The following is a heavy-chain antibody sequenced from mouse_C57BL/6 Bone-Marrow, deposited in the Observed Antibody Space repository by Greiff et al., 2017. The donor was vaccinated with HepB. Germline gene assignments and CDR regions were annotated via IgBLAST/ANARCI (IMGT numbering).Heavy chain of an antibody. CDR1: GYSFPSYY. J-gene: IGHJ4*01. V-gene: IGHV1-66*01. D-gene: IGHD1-1*01. Sequence: QVQLQQSGPELVKPGASVQISCKASGYSFPSYYIPWVKQRPGQGLEWIGWIYPGSGNTKYNEKFKGKATLTADTSSSTAYMQLSSLTSEDSAVYYCAKDYYGSYYAMDYWGQGTSGTVSS. CDR2: IYPGSGNT. CDR3: AKDYYGSYYAMDY.